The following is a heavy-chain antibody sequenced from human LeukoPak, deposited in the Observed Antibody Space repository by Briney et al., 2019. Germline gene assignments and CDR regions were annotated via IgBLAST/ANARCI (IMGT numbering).Heavy chain of an antibody. CDR3: ANQYSSSWYYFDY. D-gene: IGHD6-13*01. CDR1: GGSFSGYY. J-gene: IGHJ4*02. CDR2: INHSGST. Sequence: SETLSLTCAVYGGSFSGYYWSWIRQPPGKGLEWIGEINHSGSTNYNPSLKSRVTISVDTSKNQFSLKLSSVTAADTAVYYCANQYSSSWYYFDYWGQGTLVTVSS. V-gene: IGHV4-34*01.